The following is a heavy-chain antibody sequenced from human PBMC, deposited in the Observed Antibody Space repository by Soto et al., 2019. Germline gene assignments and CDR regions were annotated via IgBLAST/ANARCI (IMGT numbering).Heavy chain of an antibody. CDR2: INHSGST. Sequence: SETLSLTCAVYGGSFSGYYWSWIRQPPGKGLEWIGEINHSGSTNYNPPLKSRVTISVDTSKNQFSLKLSSVTAADTAVYYCARGRSNNWFDPWGQGTLVTVSS. J-gene: IGHJ5*02. CDR1: GGSFSGYY. CDR3: ARGRSNNWFDP. V-gene: IGHV4-34*01.